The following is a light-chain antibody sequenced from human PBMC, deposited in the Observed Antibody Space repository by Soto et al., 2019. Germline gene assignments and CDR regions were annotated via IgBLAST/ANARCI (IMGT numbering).Light chain of an antibody. CDR2: KVS. Sequence: VVMTQSPLARPVTLVQPSSISCRSNQILVHSDGIAYFSWFQQRPGRSPRRLIYKVSNRDSGVPARFSGSGSGTDFALKISRVEAEDVGVYYCMQGTHWPITFGQGTRLEIK. V-gene: IGKV2-30*02. CDR1: QILVHSDGIAY. CDR3: MQGTHWPIT. J-gene: IGKJ5*01.